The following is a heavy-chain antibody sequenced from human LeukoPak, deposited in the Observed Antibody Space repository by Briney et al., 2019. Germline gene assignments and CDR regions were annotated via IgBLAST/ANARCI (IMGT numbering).Heavy chain of an antibody. CDR3: ARGGVLH. J-gene: IGHJ4*02. D-gene: IGHD3-16*01. CDR2: IKQDGSEK. Sequence: PGGSLRLSCAASGFTFSDFWMNWVRQAPGKGLEWVASIKQDGSEKYYVDSVKGRFTISRDNAKNSVSLQMNSLRSEDTAVYYCARGGVLHWGQGTLVTVSS. V-gene: IGHV3-7*01. CDR1: GFTFSDFW.